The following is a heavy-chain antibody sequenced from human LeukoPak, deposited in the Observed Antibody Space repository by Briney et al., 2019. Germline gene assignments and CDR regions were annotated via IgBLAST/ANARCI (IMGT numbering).Heavy chain of an antibody. CDR2: IYHSGLT. J-gene: IGHJ5*02. Sequence: SETLSLTCTVSAGSINTYYWNWIRQPPGKGLEWIGYIYHSGLTNSNPSLKSRVTISVDTSKNQFSLKLSSVTAADTAVYYCAGDPYNYKWFDIWGQGTLVTVSS. V-gene: IGHV4-59*01. CDR3: AGDPYNYKWFDI. D-gene: IGHD1-20*01. CDR1: AGSINTYY.